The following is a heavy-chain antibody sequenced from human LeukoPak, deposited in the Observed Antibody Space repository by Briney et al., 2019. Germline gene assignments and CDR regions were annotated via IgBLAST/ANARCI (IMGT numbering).Heavy chain of an antibody. J-gene: IGHJ4*02. CDR3: AKQLGYCSDGSCYFPY. CDR2: ISNNGGYA. Sequence: GGSLRLSCAASGFTFSSSAMSWVRQAPGKGLEWVSAISNNGGYAYYADSVQGRFTISRDNSKSTLCLQMNSLRAEDTAVYYCAKQLGYCSDGSCYFPYWGQGTLVTVSS. D-gene: IGHD2-15*01. CDR1: GFTFSSSA. V-gene: IGHV3-23*01.